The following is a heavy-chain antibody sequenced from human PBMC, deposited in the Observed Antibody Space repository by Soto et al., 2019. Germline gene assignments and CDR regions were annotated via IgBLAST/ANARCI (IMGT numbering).Heavy chain of an antibody. J-gene: IGHJ3*02. CDR3: ARHANQIIYGSGSYYNVAAFDI. CDR2: INHSGST. Sequence: SETLSLTCAVYGGSFSGYYWSWIRQPPGKGLEWIGEINHSGSTNYNPSLKSRVTISVDTSKNQFSLKLSSVTAADTAVYYCARHANQIIYGSGSYYNVAAFDIWGQGTMVTVSS. D-gene: IGHD3-10*01. CDR1: GGSFSGYY. V-gene: IGHV4-34*01.